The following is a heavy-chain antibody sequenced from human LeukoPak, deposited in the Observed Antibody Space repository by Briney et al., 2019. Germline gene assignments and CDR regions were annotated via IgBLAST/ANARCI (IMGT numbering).Heavy chain of an antibody. Sequence: ASVKVSCKASGYTFTSYDINWVRQAPGQGLEWMGIINPGGGSTSYAQKFQGRVTMTRDTSTSTVYMELSSLRSEDTAVYYCAREVRVTIFGVVTTACNWFDPWGQGTLVTVSS. J-gene: IGHJ5*02. V-gene: IGHV1-46*01. CDR2: INPGGGST. CDR1: GYTFTSYD. CDR3: AREVRVTIFGVVTTACNWFDP. D-gene: IGHD3-3*01.